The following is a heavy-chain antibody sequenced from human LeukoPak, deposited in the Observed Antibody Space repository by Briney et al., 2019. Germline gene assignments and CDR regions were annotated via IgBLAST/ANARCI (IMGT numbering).Heavy chain of an antibody. V-gene: IGHV3-7*01. CDR3: ARDRERQLAEYYFDY. CDR1: GFTFSSYW. CDR2: IKQDGSEK. Sequence: GGSLRLSCAASGFTFSSYWMSWVRQAPGKGLEWVANIKQDGSEKYYVDSVKGRFTISRDNAKNSLYLQMNSLRPEDTAVYFCARDRERQLAEYYFDYWGQGTLVAVSS. D-gene: IGHD6-13*01. J-gene: IGHJ4*02.